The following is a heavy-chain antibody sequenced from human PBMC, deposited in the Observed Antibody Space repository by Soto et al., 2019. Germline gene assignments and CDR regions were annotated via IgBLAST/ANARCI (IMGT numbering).Heavy chain of an antibody. CDR2: ISNTNAYT. D-gene: IGHD2-2*01. Sequence: LRLSCAASGFTFNDHSMSWIRQAPGKGLEWISYISNTNAYTIYADSVRGRFTISRDNAKNSLYLQMTSLRVEDTAVYYCARSMRQGRNSTHYWCQGTLVTVSS. CDR1: GFTFNDHS. J-gene: IGHJ4*02. V-gene: IGHV3-11*06. CDR3: ARSMRQGRNSTHY.